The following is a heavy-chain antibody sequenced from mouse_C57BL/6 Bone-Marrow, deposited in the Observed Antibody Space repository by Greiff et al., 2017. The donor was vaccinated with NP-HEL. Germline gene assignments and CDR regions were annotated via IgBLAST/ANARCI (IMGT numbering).Heavy chain of an antibody. V-gene: IGHV14-4*01. D-gene: IGHD2-3*01. Sequence: VQLQQSGAELVRPGASVKLSCTASGFNIKDDYMHWVKQRPEQGLEWIGWIDPENGDTEYASKFQGKATITADTSSNTAYLQLSSLTSEDTAVYYCTTRVYDVYYFFFAYWGQGTLVTVSA. CDR3: TTRVYDVYYFFFAY. J-gene: IGHJ3*01. CDR2: IDPENGDT. CDR1: GFNIKDDY.